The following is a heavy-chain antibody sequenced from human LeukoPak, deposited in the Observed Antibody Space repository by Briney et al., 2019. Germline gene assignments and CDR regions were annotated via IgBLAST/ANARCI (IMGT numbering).Heavy chain of an antibody. Sequence: GESLKTSGKRFGYSFTSYWIGWVRQLPGKGLEWMGIIYPGNSDTRYRPSFQGQVTISADKPISTAYLQWSSLKAWDTAMYYCARHARVVAALDYWGQGTLVTVSS. D-gene: IGHD2-15*01. CDR3: ARHARVVAALDY. J-gene: IGHJ4*02. CDR1: GYSFTSYW. CDR2: IYPGNSDT. V-gene: IGHV5-51*01.